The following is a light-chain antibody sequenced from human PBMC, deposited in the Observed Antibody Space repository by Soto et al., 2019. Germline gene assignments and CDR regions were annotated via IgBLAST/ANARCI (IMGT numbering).Light chain of an antibody. CDR3: CSYAGSYFFV. J-gene: IGLJ1*01. V-gene: IGLV2-11*01. CDR2: DVT. CDR1: SSDVGGYNY. Sequence: QSVLTQPRSVSGSPGQSVTISCTGTSSDVGGYNYVSWYQQHPGKAPKLILYDVTKRPSGVPDRFSGSKSGNTASLTISGLQAEDEADYHCCSYAGSYFFVFVTGTKLTVL.